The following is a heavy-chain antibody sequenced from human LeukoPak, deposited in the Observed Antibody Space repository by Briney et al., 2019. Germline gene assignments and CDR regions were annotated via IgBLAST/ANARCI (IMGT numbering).Heavy chain of an antibody. D-gene: IGHD3-10*01. CDR1: GFTVSSNF. J-gene: IGHJ1*01. CDR3: ARLIRGSGTYFNYEYFQH. V-gene: IGHV3-53*01. Sequence: GGSLRLSCAASGFTVSSNFMSWVRQAPGKGLDWVSVIYSGGTTYYADSLKGRFTISRDSSRNTLYLQMNSLRADDTAVYYCARLIRGSGTYFNYEYFQHWGQGTLVTVSS. CDR2: IYSGGTT.